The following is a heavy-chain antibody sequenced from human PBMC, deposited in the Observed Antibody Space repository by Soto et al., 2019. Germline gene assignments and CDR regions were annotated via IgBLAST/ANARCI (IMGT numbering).Heavy chain of an antibody. CDR3: ARPRYGGNPKVQFDF. J-gene: IGHJ4*02. V-gene: IGHV1-69*01. CDR1: GGTFSSYA. Sequence: QVQLVQSGAEVKKPGSSVKVSCKASGGTFSSYAISWVRQAPGQGLEWMGGIIPIFGTANYAQKFQGRVSITADESTSTAYMERSRRRSEDTAVYYCARPRYGGNPKVQFDFWGQGTLVTVSS. D-gene: IGHD4-17*01. CDR2: IIPIFGTA.